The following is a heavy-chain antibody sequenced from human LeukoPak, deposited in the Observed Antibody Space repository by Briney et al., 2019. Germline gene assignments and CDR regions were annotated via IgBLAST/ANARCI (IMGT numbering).Heavy chain of an antibody. D-gene: IGHD2-2*01. CDR3: ARDGGYCSSTSCSRRPYYFDY. CDR1: GFTFSSYS. J-gene: IGHJ4*02. V-gene: IGHV3-48*01. Sequence: GGSLRLSCAASGFTFSSYSMNWVRQAPGKGLEWVSYISSSSSTIYYADSVKGRFTISRDNAKNSPYLQMNSLRAEDTAEYYCARDGGYCSSTSCSRRPYYFDYWGQGTLVTVSS. CDR2: ISSSSSTI.